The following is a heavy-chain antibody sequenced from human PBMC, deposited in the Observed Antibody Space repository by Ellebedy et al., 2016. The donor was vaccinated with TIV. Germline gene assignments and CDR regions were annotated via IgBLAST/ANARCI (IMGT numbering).Heavy chain of an antibody. CDR3: AKGGRPFDY. V-gene: IGHV3-23*01. Sequence: PGGSLRLSCAASGFTFTSYAMSCVRQAPGKVLEWVSATSGSGGSTYYADSVKGRFTISRDNSKNTLYLHMNSMRAEDTAVYYCAKGGRPFDYWGQGTLVTVAS. J-gene: IGHJ4*02. CDR1: GFTFTSYA. CDR2: TSGSGGST.